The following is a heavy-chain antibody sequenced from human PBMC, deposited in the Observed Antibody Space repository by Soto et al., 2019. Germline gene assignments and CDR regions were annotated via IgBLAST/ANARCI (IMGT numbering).Heavy chain of an antibody. J-gene: IGHJ6*02. V-gene: IGHV3-43*01. CDR2: ISWDGGST. Sequence: GGSLRLSCAASGFTFDDYTMHWVRQAPGKGLEWVSLISWDGGSTYYADSAKGRFTISRDNSKNSLYLQMNSLRTEDTALYYCAKGPDYYGSGSRKNYYGMDVWGQGTTVTVSS. CDR3: AKGPDYYGSGSRKNYYGMDV. CDR1: GFTFDDYT. D-gene: IGHD3-10*01.